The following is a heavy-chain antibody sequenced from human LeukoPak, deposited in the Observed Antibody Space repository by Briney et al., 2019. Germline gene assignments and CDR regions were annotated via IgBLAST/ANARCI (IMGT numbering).Heavy chain of an antibody. CDR3: ARGEKVLGYFDY. D-gene: IGHD3-16*01. V-gene: IGHV4-39*01. CDR2: ISDSGNT. J-gene: IGHJ4*02. Sequence: PSETLSLTCTVSGGSISSRNYYWGWIRQPPGEGLEWIGKISDSGNTYYSPSLRSRVTISIDTSKNQFSLKLSSVTATDTAVYYCARGEKVLGYFDYWGQGTLVTVFS. CDR1: GGSISSRNYY.